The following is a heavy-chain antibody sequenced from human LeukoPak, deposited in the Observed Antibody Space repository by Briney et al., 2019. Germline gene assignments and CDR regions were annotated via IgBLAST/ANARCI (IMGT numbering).Heavy chain of an antibody. CDR3: ARDTTMIVVDPYYFDY. CDR2: INPSGGST. Sequence: ASVNVSCKASGYTFTSYYMHWVRQAPGQGLEWMGIINPSGGSTSYAQKFQGRVTMTRDTSTSTVYMELSSLRSEDTAVYYCARDTTMIVVDPYYFDYWGQGTLVTVSS. D-gene: IGHD3-22*01. V-gene: IGHV1-46*01. J-gene: IGHJ4*02. CDR1: GYTFTSYY.